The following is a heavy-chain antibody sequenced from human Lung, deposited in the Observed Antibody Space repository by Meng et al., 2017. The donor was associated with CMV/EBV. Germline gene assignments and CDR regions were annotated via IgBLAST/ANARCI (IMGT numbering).Heavy chain of an antibody. V-gene: IGHV6-1*01. CDR1: GDSVSSNSAA. Sequence: SCAISGDSVSSNSAAWNWIRQSPSRGLEWLGRTYYRSKWYNDYAVSVKSRITINPDTSKNQFSLQLNSVTPEDTAVYYCARFGTVGAGSGVYFDYWXQGTLVTVSS. J-gene: IGHJ4*02. CDR2: TYYRSKWYN. D-gene: IGHD3-10*01. CDR3: ARFGTVGAGSGVYFDY.